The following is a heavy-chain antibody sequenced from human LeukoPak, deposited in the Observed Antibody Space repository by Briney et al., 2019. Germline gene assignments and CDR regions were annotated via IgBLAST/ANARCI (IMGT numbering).Heavy chain of an antibody. CDR1: GFTFSSYE. V-gene: IGHV3-48*03. CDR3: ARGSYYYDSSGYPGFSTFDY. J-gene: IGHJ4*02. Sequence: GGSLRLSCAASGFTFSSYEMNWVRQAPGKGLEWVSYISSSGSTIYYADSVKGRFTISRDNAKSSLYLQMNSLRAEDTAVYYCARGSYYYDSSGYPGFSTFDYWGQGTLVTVSS. CDR2: ISSSGSTI. D-gene: IGHD3-22*01.